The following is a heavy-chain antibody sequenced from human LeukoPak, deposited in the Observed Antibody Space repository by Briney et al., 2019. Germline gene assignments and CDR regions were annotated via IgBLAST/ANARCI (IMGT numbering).Heavy chain of an antibody. V-gene: IGHV1-2*02. Sequence: ASVKVSCKACGYTFTGYYMHWVRQAPGQGLEWMGWIKPNSGGTNYAQKFQGRVTMTRDTSISTAYMELSRLRSDDTAVYYSARARGDIVVVPAAIWFDPWGQGTLVTVSS. D-gene: IGHD2-2*01. CDR3: ARARGDIVVVPAAIWFDP. CDR2: IKPNSGGT. J-gene: IGHJ5*02. CDR1: GYTFTGYY.